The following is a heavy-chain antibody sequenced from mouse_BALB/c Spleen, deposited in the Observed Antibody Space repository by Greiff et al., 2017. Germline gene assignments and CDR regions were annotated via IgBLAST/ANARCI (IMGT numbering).Heavy chain of an antibody. CDR1: GYAFTSYN. CDR3: ARDYGSSYDAMDY. V-gene: IGHV1S135*01. D-gene: IGHD1-1*01. J-gene: IGHJ4*01. CDR2: IDPYNGGT. Sequence: LVESGPELVKPGASVKVSCKASGYAFTSYNMYWVKQSHGKSLEWIGYIDPYNGGTSYNQKFKGKATLTVDKSSSTAYMHLNSLTSEDSAVYYCARDYGSSYDAMDYWGQGTSVTVSS.